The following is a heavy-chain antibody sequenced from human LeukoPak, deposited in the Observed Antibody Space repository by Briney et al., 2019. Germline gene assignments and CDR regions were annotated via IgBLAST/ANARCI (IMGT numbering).Heavy chain of an antibody. Sequence: GGSLRLSCAASGFTFSSYAMTWVRQAPGEGLEWVSAIGGGGDTTYYADSVKGRFTISRDNSKNTLFLQMNGLRAEDTAVYYCAKEGYSSGREWFDPWGQGTLVTVSS. J-gene: IGHJ5*02. CDR2: IGGGGDTT. V-gene: IGHV3-23*01. CDR3: AKEGYSSGREWFDP. CDR1: GFTFSSYA. D-gene: IGHD6-19*01.